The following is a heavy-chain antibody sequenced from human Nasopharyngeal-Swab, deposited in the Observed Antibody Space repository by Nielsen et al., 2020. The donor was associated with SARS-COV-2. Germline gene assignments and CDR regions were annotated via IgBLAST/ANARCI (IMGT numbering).Heavy chain of an antibody. D-gene: IGHD3-3*01. CDR3: ARDGLDYDFWSAYFMDV. CDR1: GFTFNNYN. V-gene: IGHV3-21*01. CDR2: ISSSSSYI. Sequence: GGSLRLSCAASGFTFNNYNFNWVRQAPGKGLDWVSSISSSSSYIYYAASVKGRFTISRDNAKNSLYLQMNSLRAEDTAVYYCARDGLDYDFWSAYFMDVWGQGTTVTVSS. J-gene: IGHJ6*02.